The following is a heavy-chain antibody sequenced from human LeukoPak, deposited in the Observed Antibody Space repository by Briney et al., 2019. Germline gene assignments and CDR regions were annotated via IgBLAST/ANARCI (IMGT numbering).Heavy chain of an antibody. D-gene: IGHD2-21*02. Sequence: GGSLRLSCAASGFTVSSNYMSWVRQAPGKGLEWVSVIYSGGSTYYADSVKARFTISRDNSKNTLYLQMNSLRAEDTAVYYCARATAIDYFDYWGQGTLVTVSS. J-gene: IGHJ4*02. CDR3: ARATAIDYFDY. CDR2: IYSGGST. CDR1: GFTVSSNY. V-gene: IGHV3-53*01.